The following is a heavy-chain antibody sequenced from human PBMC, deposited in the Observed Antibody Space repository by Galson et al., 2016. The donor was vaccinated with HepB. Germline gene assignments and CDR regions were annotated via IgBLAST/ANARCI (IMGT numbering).Heavy chain of an antibody. CDR3: AKRHEYCPPVGCSVDY. J-gene: IGHJ4*02. CDR1: GFTFRSYA. V-gene: IGHV3-30*18. CDR2: DSMDGRRK. D-gene: IGHD2/OR15-2a*01. Sequence: SLRLSCAASGFTFRSYAMSWVRQAPGKGLEWVASDSMDGRRKFYADSVKGRFTISRDNSNNMLFLQMNSLRADDTAVYYCAKRHEYCPPVGCSVDYWGQGTLVSVSS.